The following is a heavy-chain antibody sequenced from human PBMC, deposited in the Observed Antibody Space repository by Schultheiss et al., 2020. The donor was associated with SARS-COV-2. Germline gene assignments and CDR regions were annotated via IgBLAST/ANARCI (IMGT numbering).Heavy chain of an antibody. D-gene: IGHD4-17*01. CDR3: ARASPGPYGDYLDY. CDR2: IYYSGST. CDR1: GGSISSGGYY. Sequence: LRLSCTVSGGSISSGGYYWSWIRQHPGKGLEWIGYIYYSGSTYYNPSLKSRVTISVDTSKNQFSLKLSSVTAADTAVYYCARASPGPYGDYLDYWGQGTLVTVSS. J-gene: IGHJ4*02. V-gene: IGHV4-31*03.